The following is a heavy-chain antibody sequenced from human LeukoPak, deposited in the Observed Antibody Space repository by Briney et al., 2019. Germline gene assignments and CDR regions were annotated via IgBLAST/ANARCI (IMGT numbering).Heavy chain of an antibody. D-gene: IGHD3-3*01. CDR1: GFTFSSYG. CDR3: AKGPVFGTYYMDV. J-gene: IGHJ6*03. Sequence: GGSLRLSCAASGFTFSSYGMHWVRQAPGKGPEWVAVIWYDGSNKYYADSVKGRFTISRDNSKNTLYLQMNSLRAEDTAVYYCAKGPVFGTYYMDVWGKGTTVTVSS. CDR2: IWYDGSNK. V-gene: IGHV3-33*06.